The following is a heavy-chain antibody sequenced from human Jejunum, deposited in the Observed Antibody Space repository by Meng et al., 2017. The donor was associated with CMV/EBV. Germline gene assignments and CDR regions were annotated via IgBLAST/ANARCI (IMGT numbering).Heavy chain of an antibody. CDR3: ARGVGVDP. J-gene: IGHJ5*02. Sequence: QVQLQPWGAGLLKPSETLSLTFPGYYASFSDYSLGWIRQPPGKGLEWXGEISHSGSTNYNPSLKSRVTISVDTSKNQFSLKLNSVTAADTAVYYCARGVGVDPWGQGTLVTVSS. CDR2: ISHSGST. CDR1: YASFSDYS. V-gene: IGHV4-34*01.